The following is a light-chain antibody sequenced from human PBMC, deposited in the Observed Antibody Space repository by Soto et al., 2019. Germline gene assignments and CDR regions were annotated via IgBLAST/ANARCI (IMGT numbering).Light chain of an antibody. Sequence: QSVLTQPPSVSGAPGQRVTISCTGSSSNIGAGYHVHWYQQLPGPAPKLLIYANSIRPSGVPDRFSASKSGTSASLAITGLQAEDEADYYCQSYDSTLTGSRVFGGGTKLTVL. CDR2: ANS. V-gene: IGLV1-40*01. CDR1: SSNIGAGYH. CDR3: QSYDSTLTGSRV. J-gene: IGLJ3*02.